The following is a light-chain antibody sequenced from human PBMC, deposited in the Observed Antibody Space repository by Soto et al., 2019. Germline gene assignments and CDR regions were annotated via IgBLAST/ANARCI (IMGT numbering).Light chain of an antibody. CDR1: QSISSY. Sequence: DIQVSQSPTSLSASVGDRVTITCRASQSISSYLYWYQQKPGKAPKLLIYAASSLQSGVPSRFSGSGSGTDFTLTISSLQPEDFATYYCHQSYSTLWTFGQGTQVDIK. V-gene: IGKV1-39*01. J-gene: IGKJ1*01. CDR3: HQSYSTLWT. CDR2: AAS.